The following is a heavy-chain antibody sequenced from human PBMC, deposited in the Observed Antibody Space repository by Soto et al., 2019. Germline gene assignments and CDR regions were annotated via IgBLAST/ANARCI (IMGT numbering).Heavy chain of an antibody. CDR1: RYTFSTYA. CDR3: ARNAPGAGGINFDY. CDR2: INAGNGNT. V-gene: IGHV1-3*01. Sequence: QVQLVQSGAEVKKPGASVKVSCKASRYTFSTYAIHWVRQAPGQRLEWMGWINAGNGNTKYSQKFQGRVTITRNTPASTANMGGSSRRLQNRAVDYCARNAPGAGGINFDYCAQETRVTVPS. J-gene: IGHJ4*02. D-gene: IGHD1-20*01.